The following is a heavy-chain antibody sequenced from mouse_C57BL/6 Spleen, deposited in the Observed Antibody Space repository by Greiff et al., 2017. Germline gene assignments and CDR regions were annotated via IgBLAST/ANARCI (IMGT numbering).Heavy chain of an antibody. CDR1: GYSFTDYN. D-gene: IGHD2-4*01. CDR3: AREGIYYDYDGKPETFDY. V-gene: IGHV1-39*01. J-gene: IGHJ2*01. Sequence: LEESGPELVKPGASVKISCKASGYSFTDYNMNWVKQSNGKSLEWIGVINPNYGTTSYNQKFKGKATLTVDQSSSTAYMQLNSLTSEDSAVYYCAREGIYYDYDGKPETFDYWGQGTTLTVSS. CDR2: INPNYGTT.